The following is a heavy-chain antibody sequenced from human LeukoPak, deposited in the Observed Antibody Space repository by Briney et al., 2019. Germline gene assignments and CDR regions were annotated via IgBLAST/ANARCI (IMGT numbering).Heavy chain of an antibody. J-gene: IGHJ4*02. CDR1: GFTFSSYA. Sequence: GGSLRLSCAASGFTFSSYAMHWVRQAPGKGLEFVSAISSSGGSTYYANSVKGRFTISRDHSKNTLYLQMGSLRAEDMAVYYCARVGSGSYHMDYFDYWGRGTLVTVSS. V-gene: IGHV3-64*01. CDR3: ARVGSGSYHMDYFDY. D-gene: IGHD1-26*01. CDR2: ISSSGGST.